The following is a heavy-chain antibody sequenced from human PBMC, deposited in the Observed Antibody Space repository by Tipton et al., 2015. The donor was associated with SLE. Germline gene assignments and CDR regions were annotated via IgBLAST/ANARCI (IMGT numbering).Heavy chain of an antibody. V-gene: IGHV3-30*19. CDR2: IDDDGSDR. J-gene: IGHJ5*02. CDR1: GVTFSNYD. Sequence: SLRLSCVASGVTFSNYDMHWVRQAPGKGLEWVALIDDDGSDRYYADSVKGRFTISRDNSKNTLYVHMNSLTTEDTAVYYCPSLAMVQGVSSSSFSVPWGHGTLVTFSS. CDR3: PSLAMVQGVSSSSFSVP. D-gene: IGHD3-10*01.